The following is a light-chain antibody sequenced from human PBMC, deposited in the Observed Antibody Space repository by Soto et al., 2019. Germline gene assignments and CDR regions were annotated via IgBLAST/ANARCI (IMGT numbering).Light chain of an antibody. Sequence: NFMLTQPLSVSESPGKTVTISCTRSSGSIASNYVQWYQQRPGSSPTTVIYEDNQRPSGVPDRFSGSIDSSSNSASLTISGLKTEDEADYYCQSYDSSNQVFGGGTKVTVL. CDR2: EDN. V-gene: IGLV6-57*01. CDR3: QSYDSSNQV. CDR1: SGSIASNY. J-gene: IGLJ2*01.